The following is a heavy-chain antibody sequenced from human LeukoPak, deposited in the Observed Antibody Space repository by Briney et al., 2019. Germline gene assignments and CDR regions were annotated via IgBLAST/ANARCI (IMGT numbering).Heavy chain of an antibody. CDR1: GGSISSSSYY. CDR3: ARALDDFWGSNYYYYYYMDV. D-gene: IGHD3-3*01. J-gene: IGHJ6*03. Sequence: PSETLSLTCTVSGGSISSSSYYWGWIRQPPGKGLEWIGSIYYSGSTYYNPSLKSRVTISVDTSKNQFSLKLSSVTAADTAVYYCARALDDFWGSNYYYYYYMDVWGKGTTVTVSS. V-gene: IGHV4-39*01. CDR2: IYYSGST.